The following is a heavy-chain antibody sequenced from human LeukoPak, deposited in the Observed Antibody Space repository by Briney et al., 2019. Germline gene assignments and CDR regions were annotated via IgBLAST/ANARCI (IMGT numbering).Heavy chain of an antibody. Sequence: ASVKVSCKASGYTFTGYYMHWVRQAPGQGLEWMGWIYPNSGGTNYAQKFQGRVTMTRDTSISTAYMELNRLRSDDTAVYYCARAQSSSSDLDYWGQGTLVTVSS. D-gene: IGHD6-13*01. V-gene: IGHV1-2*02. J-gene: IGHJ4*02. CDR3: ARAQSSSSDLDY. CDR1: GYTFTGYY. CDR2: IYPNSGGT.